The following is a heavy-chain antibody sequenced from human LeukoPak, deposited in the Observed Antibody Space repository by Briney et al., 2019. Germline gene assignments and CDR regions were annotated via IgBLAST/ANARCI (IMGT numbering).Heavy chain of an antibody. CDR1: GGSISSYY. Sequence: SETLSLTCTVSGGSISSYYWSWIWQPPGKGLEWIGYIYYSGSTSYNSSLKSRVTISLDTPKNQFSVKLNSVTAADTAVYYCARSFDSRGYYYYGMDVWGQGTTVTVSS. J-gene: IGHJ6*02. CDR2: IYYSGST. CDR3: ARSFDSRGYYYYGMDV. D-gene: IGHD3-22*01. V-gene: IGHV4-59*01.